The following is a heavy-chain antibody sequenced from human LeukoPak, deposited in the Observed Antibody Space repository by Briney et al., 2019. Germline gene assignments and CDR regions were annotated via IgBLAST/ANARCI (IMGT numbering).Heavy chain of an antibody. CDR2: MNPNSGNT. CDR1: GYTFTSYD. V-gene: IGHV1-8*03. D-gene: IGHD3-3*01. J-gene: IGHJ6*03. Sequence: GASVKVSCKASGYTFTSYDINWVRQATGQGLEWMGWMNPNSGNTGYAQKFQGRVTITRNTSISTAYMELSCLRSEDTAVYYCARAITIFGVVTRGYMDVWGKGTTVTVSS. CDR3: ARAITIFGVVTRGYMDV.